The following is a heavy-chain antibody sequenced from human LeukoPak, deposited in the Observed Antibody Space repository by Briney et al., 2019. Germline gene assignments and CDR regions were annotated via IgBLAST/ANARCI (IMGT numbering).Heavy chain of an antibody. J-gene: IGHJ4*02. CDR3: ARAVGYDFWSGYSGYFDY. CDR2: INHSGST. V-gene: IGHV4-34*01. Sequence: SETLSLTCAVYGGSFSGYYWGWIRQPPGKGLEWIGEINHSGSTNYNPSLKSRVTISVDTSKNQFSLKLSSVTAADTAVYYCARAVGYDFWSGYSGYFDYWGQGTLVTVSS. CDR1: GGSFSGYY. D-gene: IGHD3-3*01.